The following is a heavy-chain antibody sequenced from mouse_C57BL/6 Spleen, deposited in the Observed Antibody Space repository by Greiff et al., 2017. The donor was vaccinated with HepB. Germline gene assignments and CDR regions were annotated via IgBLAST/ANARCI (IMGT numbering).Heavy chain of an antibody. Sequence: QVQLQQPGAELVKPGASVKMSCKASGYTFTSYWITWVKQRPGQGLEWIGDIYPGSGSTNYNEKFKSKATLTVDTSSSTAYMQLSSLTSEDSAVYYCATFYYGYDTWCAYWGQGTRVTVSA. D-gene: IGHD2-2*01. CDR1: GYTFTSYW. CDR3: ATFYYGYDTWCAY. J-gene: IGHJ3*01. V-gene: IGHV1-55*01. CDR2: IYPGSGST.